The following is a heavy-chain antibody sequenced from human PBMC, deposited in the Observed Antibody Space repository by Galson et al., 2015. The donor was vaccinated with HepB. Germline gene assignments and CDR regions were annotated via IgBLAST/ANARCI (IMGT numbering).Heavy chain of an antibody. CDR1: GYSFTSYW. Sequence: QSGAEVKKPGESLRISCKGSGYSFTSYWISWVRQMPGKGLEWMGRIDPSDSYTNYSPSFQGHVTISADKSISTAYLQWSSLKASDTAMYYCARHGLLVDTAMVTNWFDPWGQGTLVTVSS. D-gene: IGHD5-18*01. CDR2: IDPSDSYT. V-gene: IGHV5-10-1*01. J-gene: IGHJ5*02. CDR3: ARHGLLVDTAMVTNWFDP.